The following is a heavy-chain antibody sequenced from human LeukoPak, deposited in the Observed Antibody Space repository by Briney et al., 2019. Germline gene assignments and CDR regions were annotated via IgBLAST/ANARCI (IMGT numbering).Heavy chain of an antibody. CDR1: GGTFSRYA. CDR2: ITPMFGTA. J-gene: IGHJ4*02. CDR3: ARAPYYDFWSGYSYFDY. Sequence: SVKVSCKASGGTFSRYAISWVRQAPGQGLEWMGGITPMFGTANYAQKFQGRVTITADESTSTAYMELSSLRSEDTAVYYCARAPYYDFWSGYSYFDYWGQGTLVTVSS. V-gene: IGHV1-69*01. D-gene: IGHD3-3*01.